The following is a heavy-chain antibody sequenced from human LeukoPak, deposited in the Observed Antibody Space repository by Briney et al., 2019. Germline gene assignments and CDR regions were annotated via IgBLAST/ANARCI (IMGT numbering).Heavy chain of an antibody. J-gene: IGHJ5*02. CDR2: IYDSGGS. Sequence: NSSETLSLTRTVSGGSIISHYWSWIRQSPGKGLEWIGYIYDSGGSNYNPSLKSRATMSVDTSKNQFSLKLSSVTAADTAVYYCVTMRDWFDPWGQGTLVTVSS. CDR1: GGSIISHY. V-gene: IGHV4-59*11. CDR3: VTMRDWFDP.